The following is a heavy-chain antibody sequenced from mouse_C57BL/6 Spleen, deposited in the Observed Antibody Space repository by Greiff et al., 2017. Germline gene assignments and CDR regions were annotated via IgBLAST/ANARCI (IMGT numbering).Heavy chain of an antibody. V-gene: IGHV1-81*01. CDR1: GYTFTSYG. Sequence: QVQLQQSGAELARPGASVKLSCKASGYTFTSYGISWVKQRTGQGLEWIGEIYPRSGNTYYNEKFKGKATLTADKSSSTAYMELRSLTSEDSAVYFCARTGYYGSSHIGMDYWGQGTSVTVSS. J-gene: IGHJ4*01. CDR3: ARTGYYGSSHIGMDY. CDR2: IYPRSGNT. D-gene: IGHD1-1*01.